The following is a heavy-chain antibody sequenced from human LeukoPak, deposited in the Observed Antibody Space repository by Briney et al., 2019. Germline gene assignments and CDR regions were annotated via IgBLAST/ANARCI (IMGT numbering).Heavy chain of an antibody. D-gene: IGHD3-22*01. V-gene: IGHV4-38-2*02. Sequence: PSETLSLTCTVSGYSISSGYYWGWIRQPPGKGLEWIGSIYHSGSTYYNPSLKSRVTISVDTSKNQFSLKLSSVTAADTAVYYCARARGRLYYDSSGYFDYWGQGTLVTVSS. CDR1: GYSISSGYY. CDR3: ARARGRLYYDSSGYFDY. CDR2: IYHSGST. J-gene: IGHJ4*02.